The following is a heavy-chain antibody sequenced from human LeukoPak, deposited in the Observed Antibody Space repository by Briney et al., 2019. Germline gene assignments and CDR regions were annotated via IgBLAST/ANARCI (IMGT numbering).Heavy chain of an antibody. CDR1: GFSFSDFY. CDR3: VRQLLRYDSSGGIDY. Sequence: GRSLRLSCAASGFSFSDFYMSWIRQAPGKGLEWVSYISSSASTIYYADSAKGRFTISRDNAKNSLYLQMNSLRAEDTAVYYCVRQLLRYDSSGGIDYWGQGTLVTVSS. V-gene: IGHV3-11*01. D-gene: IGHD3-22*01. CDR2: ISSSASTI. J-gene: IGHJ4*02.